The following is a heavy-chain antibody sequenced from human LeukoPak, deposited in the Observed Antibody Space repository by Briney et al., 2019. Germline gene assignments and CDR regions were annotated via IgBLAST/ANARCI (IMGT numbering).Heavy chain of an antibody. CDR2: IYYSGST. Sequence: PSETLSLTCTVSGGSISSHYWSWIRQPPGKGLEWIGYIYYSGSTNYNPSLKSRFTISVDTSKNQFSLKLSSVTAADTAVYYCARAWGSGSYCLDYWGQGTLVTVSS. V-gene: IGHV4-59*11. J-gene: IGHJ4*02. CDR1: GGSISSHY. D-gene: IGHD3-10*01. CDR3: ARAWGSGSYCLDY.